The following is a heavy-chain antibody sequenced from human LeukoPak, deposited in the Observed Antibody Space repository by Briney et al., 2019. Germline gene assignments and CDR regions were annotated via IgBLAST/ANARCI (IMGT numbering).Heavy chain of an antibody. J-gene: IGHJ4*01. Sequence: SETLSLTCTISGGSITTYYWRWIRQPPGKALEWIGYIYYSGSTDSTPSLKNRVAMSVDTSRNQFSLKLTSVTAADTPIYYCAAYGGNSEYFDKWGQGSLVTVSS. D-gene: IGHD4-23*01. CDR3: AAYGGNSEYFDK. V-gene: IGHV4-59*03. CDR1: GGSITTYY. CDR2: IYYSGST.